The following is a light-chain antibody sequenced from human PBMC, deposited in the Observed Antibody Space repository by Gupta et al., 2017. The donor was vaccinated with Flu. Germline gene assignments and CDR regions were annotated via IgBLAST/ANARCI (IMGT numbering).Light chain of an antibody. CDR3: QSADSSGTFNYV. CDR1: ALPKQY. Sequence: SYELTQPPSVSVSPAQTARITCSGDALPKQYAYWYQQKPGQAPVLVIYKDSERPSGIPERFSGSSSGTTVTLTISGVQAEDEADYYCQSADSSGTFNYVFGTGTKVTVL. V-gene: IGLV3-25*02. CDR2: KDS. J-gene: IGLJ1*01.